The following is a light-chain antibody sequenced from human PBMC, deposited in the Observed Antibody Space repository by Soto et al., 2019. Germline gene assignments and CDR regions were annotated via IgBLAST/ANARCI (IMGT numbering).Light chain of an antibody. CDR3: EQYNSYPLT. CDR2: KAA. Sequence: DIQMTQSPSTLSASVGDRVTITCRAIQSISSWWAWYQQKPGKAPKLLIYKAASLESGGSSRFSGSGSVTEFSLTISSLQPDDFATYYGEQYNSYPLTFGGGTQVEIK. V-gene: IGKV1-5*03. J-gene: IGKJ4*01. CDR1: QSISSW.